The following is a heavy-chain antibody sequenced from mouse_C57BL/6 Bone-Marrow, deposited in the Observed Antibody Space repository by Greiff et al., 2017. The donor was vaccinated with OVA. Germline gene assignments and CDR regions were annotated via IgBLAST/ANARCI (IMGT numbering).Heavy chain of an antibody. D-gene: IGHD3-1*01. CDR2: INPYNGGT. J-gene: IGHJ2*01. Sequence: EVKLQESGPVLVKPGASVKMSCKASGYTFTDYYMNWVKQSHGKSLEWIGVINPYNGGTSYNQKFKGKATLTVDKSSSTAYMELNSLTSEDSAVYYCARWASHFDYWGQGTTLTVSS. V-gene: IGHV1-19*01. CDR1: GYTFTDYY. CDR3: ARWASHFDY.